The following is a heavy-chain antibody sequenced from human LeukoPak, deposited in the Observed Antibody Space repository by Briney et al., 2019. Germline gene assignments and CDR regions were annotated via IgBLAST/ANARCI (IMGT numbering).Heavy chain of an antibody. CDR3: APLPTYCGGDCYLD. CDR2: ISSSSSSI. J-gene: IGHJ4*02. V-gene: IGHV3-48*01. CDR1: AFTFSSYT. D-gene: IGHD2-21*02. Sequence: GGSLRLSCAASAFTFSSYTMNWVRQAPGKGLEWVSYISSSSSSIHYADSVQGRFTVSRDNAKNSVYLQMSSLRAEDTAVYYCAPLPTYCGGDCYLDWGQGTLVTVSS.